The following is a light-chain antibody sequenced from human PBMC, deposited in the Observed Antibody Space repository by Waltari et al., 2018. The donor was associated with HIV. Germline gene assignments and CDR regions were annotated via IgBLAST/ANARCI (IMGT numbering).Light chain of an antibody. CDR2: AAS. J-gene: IGKJ5*01. CDR1: QDVTKS. V-gene: IGKV1-16*01. CDR3: QQYHSYPMT. Sequence: DIQMTQSPSSLSASAGDRVTLTCRASQDVTKSIAWFQQKPGKAPKSLIFAASSLRSGVPSRFSGSGSGTDFTLTISGLLPEDFATYYCQQYHSYPMTFGQGTRLEIK.